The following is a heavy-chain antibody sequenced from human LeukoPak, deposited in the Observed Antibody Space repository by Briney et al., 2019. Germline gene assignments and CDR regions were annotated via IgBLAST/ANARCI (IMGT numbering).Heavy chain of an antibody. CDR1: GFTFSSYG. D-gene: IGHD2-2*01. Sequence: PGGSLRLSCAASGFTFSSYGMHWVRQDPGKGLEWVAFIRYDGSNKYYADSVKGRFTISRDNSKNTLYLQMNSLRAEDTAMYYCAKDLGDIVVVPAAYDAFDIWGQGTMVTVSS. J-gene: IGHJ3*02. V-gene: IGHV3-30*02. CDR2: IRYDGSNK. CDR3: AKDLGDIVVVPAAYDAFDI.